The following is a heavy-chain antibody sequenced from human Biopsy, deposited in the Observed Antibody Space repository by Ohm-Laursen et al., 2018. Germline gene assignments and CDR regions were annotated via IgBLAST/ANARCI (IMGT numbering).Heavy chain of an antibody. Sequence: SDILSLTCTVSRDSISNYYWTWIRQSPGKGLEWIRYIYYTGSTNYNPSVKSRVTISVDTSKNQFSLKLNSVTAADTAVYFCARDSRGGHLNTTLITGKNLDSWGQGILVTVSS. CDR2: IYYTGST. J-gene: IGHJ4*02. CDR1: RDSISNYY. D-gene: IGHD3-16*01. V-gene: IGHV4-59*01. CDR3: ARDSRGGHLNTTLITGKNLDS.